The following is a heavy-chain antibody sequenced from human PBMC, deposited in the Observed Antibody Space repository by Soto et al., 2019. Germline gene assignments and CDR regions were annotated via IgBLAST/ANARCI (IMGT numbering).Heavy chain of an antibody. J-gene: IGHJ4*02. CDR2: INDSGDLR. Sequence: GGSLRLSCVASGFTFGSYAMSWVRRAPGKGLEWVSTINDSGDLRYYAESVRGRFTISRDNSKNTLYLEMNSLRAEDTAVYYCARESEDLTSNFDYWGQGTLVTVSS. CDR1: GFTFGSYA. V-gene: IGHV3-23*01. CDR3: ARESEDLTSNFDY.